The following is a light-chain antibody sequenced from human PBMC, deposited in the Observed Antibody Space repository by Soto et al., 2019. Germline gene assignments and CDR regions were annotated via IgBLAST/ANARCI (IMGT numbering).Light chain of an antibody. V-gene: IGKV1-5*03. CDR2: KAS. J-gene: IGKJ4*01. CDR1: QSITTW. Sequence: DIQMTQSPSTLSASVGDRVTIICRASQSITTWLAWYQQKPGKAPKLLIYKASSLEGGVPSRFSGSGSGTEFDITISSLQPDDFATYYCQQYNTYPLTFGGGTKVDIK. CDR3: QQYNTYPLT.